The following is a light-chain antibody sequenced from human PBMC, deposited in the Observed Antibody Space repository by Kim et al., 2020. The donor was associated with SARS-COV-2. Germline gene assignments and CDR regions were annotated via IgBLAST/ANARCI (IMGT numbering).Light chain of an antibody. V-gene: IGLV3-21*04. CDR1: NIGSKS. Sequence: APGKTARITCGGNNIGSKSVHWYQPKPGQAPVLIINYDSDRPSGIPERFSGSNSGNTATLTISRVEAGDEADYYCQVWDSSSDHRVFGGGTQLTVL. CDR2: YDS. CDR3: QVWDSSSDHRV. J-gene: IGLJ3*02.